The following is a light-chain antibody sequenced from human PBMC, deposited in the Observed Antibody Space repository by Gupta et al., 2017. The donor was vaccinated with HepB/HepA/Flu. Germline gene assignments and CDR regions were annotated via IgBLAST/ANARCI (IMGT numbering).Light chain of an antibody. Sequence: QSVLTQPPSASGTPGQRVTISCSGSSSNIGSNYVYWYQQLPATAPKLLIYRNNQRPSGVPDRFSGSKSGTSASLATSGLRAEDEADYYCAAWDDSRSGWVFGGGTKLTVL. V-gene: IGLV1-47*01. J-gene: IGLJ3*02. CDR1: SSNIGSNY. CDR3: AAWDDSRSGWV. CDR2: RNN.